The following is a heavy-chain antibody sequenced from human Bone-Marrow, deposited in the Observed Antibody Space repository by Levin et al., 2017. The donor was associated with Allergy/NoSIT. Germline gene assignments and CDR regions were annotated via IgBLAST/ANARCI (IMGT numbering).Heavy chain of an antibody. J-gene: IGHJ3*02. D-gene: IGHD5-18*01. V-gene: IGHV4-34*01. Sequence: SETLSLTCAVYGGSFSGYYWAWIRQPPGKGLEWIGEINHSGSTTYNPSLKSRVTISVDTSKRQISLKLSSVTAADTALYYCAREVDVDTTMDDAFDIWGQGTMVTVSS. CDR2: INHSGST. CDR1: GGSFSGYY. CDR3: AREVDVDTTMDDAFDI.